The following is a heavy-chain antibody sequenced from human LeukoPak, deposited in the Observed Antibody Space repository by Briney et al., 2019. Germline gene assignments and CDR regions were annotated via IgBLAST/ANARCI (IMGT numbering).Heavy chain of an antibody. J-gene: IGHJ5*02. CDR1: NGSISNYY. V-gene: IGHV4-59*01. D-gene: IGHD3/OR15-3a*01. Sequence: SETLSLTCAVSNGSISNYYWSWIRLTPGKGLEWIGYITYSGTTNYNPSLKSRVTMSVDTSRNQFSLKLSSVTAADTAVYYCARDFRTGYGVPRFDPWGQGTLVTVSS. CDR3: ARDFRTGYGVPRFDP. CDR2: ITYSGTT.